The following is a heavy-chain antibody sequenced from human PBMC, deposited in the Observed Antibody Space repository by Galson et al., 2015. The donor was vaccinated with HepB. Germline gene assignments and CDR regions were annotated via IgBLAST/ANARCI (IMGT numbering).Heavy chain of an antibody. CDR3: AKAVWFGELLGANFDY. J-gene: IGHJ4*02. Sequence: SLRLSCAASRFTFSTYAMSWVRQAPGKGLEWVSTISGSGGTTYYTDSVKGRFTIPRDDSKDTLYLQMNSPRAEDTAVYYCAKAVWFGELLGANFDYWGQGTLVTVSS. V-gene: IGHV3-23*01. CDR2: ISGSGGTT. CDR1: RFTFSTYA. D-gene: IGHD3-10*01.